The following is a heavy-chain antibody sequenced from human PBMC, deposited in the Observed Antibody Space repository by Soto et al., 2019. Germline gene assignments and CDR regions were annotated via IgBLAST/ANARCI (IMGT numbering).Heavy chain of an antibody. V-gene: IGHV4-30-4*01. D-gene: IGHD2-2*01. CDR2: IYYTGST. CDR1: GGSISSGDYY. CDR3: ARYQKGPFDY. Sequence: SETLSLTCTVSGGSISSGDYYWSWIRQPPGKGLEWIGYIYYTGSTYYNPSLKSRLTISVDTSKNQFSLKLTSVTAADTAVYFCARYQKGPFDYWGQGTLVTVSS. J-gene: IGHJ4*02.